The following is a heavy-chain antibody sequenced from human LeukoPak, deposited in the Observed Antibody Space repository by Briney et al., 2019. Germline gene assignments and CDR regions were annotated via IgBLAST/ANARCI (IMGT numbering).Heavy chain of an antibody. Sequence: PGGSLRLSCTGSGFTFRTYAFSWVRQAPGKGLEWVSGSGSGGSTHYADSVKGRFTISRDNSKNTLYLQMNSLRAEDTAIYYCAKDFWSGYYPNYWGQGTLVTVSS. J-gene: IGHJ4*02. CDR2: SGSGGST. CDR1: GFTFRTYA. D-gene: IGHD3-3*01. CDR3: AKDFWSGYYPNY. V-gene: IGHV3-23*01.